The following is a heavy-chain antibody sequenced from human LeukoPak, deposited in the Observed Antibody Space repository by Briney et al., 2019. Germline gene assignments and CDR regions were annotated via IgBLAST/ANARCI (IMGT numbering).Heavy chain of an antibody. Sequence: GASVTVSCKASGGTFSSYAFSWVRQAPGQGLEWMGGIIPIFGTANYAQKFQGRVTITTDESTSTAYMELSSLRSEDTAVYYCASGWELEPFDYWGQGTLVTVSS. CDR2: IIPIFGTA. CDR3: ASGWELEPFDY. CDR1: GGTFSSYA. D-gene: IGHD1-26*01. J-gene: IGHJ4*02. V-gene: IGHV1-69*05.